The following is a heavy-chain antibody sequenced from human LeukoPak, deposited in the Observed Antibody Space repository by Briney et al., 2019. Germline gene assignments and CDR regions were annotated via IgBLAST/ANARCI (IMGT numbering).Heavy chain of an antibody. Sequence: ASVKVSCKASRYTFTGYYMHWVRQAPGQGLEWMGWINPNSGGTNYAQKFQGRVTMTRDTSISTAYMELSRLRSDDTAVYYCARCPRLWFGELSYYYYMDVWGKGTTVTVSS. CDR3: ARCPRLWFGELSYYYYMDV. V-gene: IGHV1-2*02. CDR2: INPNSGGT. D-gene: IGHD3-10*01. CDR1: RYTFTGYY. J-gene: IGHJ6*03.